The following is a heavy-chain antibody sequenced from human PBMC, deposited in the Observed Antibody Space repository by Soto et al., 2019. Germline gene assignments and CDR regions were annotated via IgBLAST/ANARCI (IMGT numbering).Heavy chain of an antibody. CDR2: IIPILGIA. Sequence: QVQLVQSGAEVKKPGSSVKVSCKASGGTFSSYTISWVRQAPGQGLEWMGRIIPILGIANYAQKFQGRVTITADKSTSTAYMELSSLRSEDTAVYYCARGACSSTSCYHRRNWFDPWGQGTLVTVSS. J-gene: IGHJ5*02. D-gene: IGHD2-2*01. V-gene: IGHV1-69*02. CDR3: ARGACSSTSCYHRRNWFDP. CDR1: GGTFSSYT.